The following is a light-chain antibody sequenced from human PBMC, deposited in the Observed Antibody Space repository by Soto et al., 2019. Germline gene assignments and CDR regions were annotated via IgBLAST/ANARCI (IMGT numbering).Light chain of an antibody. CDR3: QQYSSYSLYT. J-gene: IGKJ2*01. V-gene: IGKV1-5*03. Sequence: MTQSPATLSVSPGERATLSCRASQSVSSNLAWYQQKPGKAPKLLIYKASSLQSGVPSRFSGSGSGTEFTLTISSLQPDDFATYYCQQYSSYSLYTFGQGTKLEIK. CDR1: QSVSSN. CDR2: KAS.